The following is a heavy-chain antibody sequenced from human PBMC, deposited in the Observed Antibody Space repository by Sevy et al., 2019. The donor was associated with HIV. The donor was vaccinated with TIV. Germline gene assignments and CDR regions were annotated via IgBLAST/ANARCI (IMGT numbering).Heavy chain of an antibody. CDR2: LSYDDSDE. J-gene: IGHJ4*02. D-gene: IGHD3-10*01. V-gene: IGHV3-30-3*02. Sequence: GGFLRLSCAASGFIFSTSPMHWVRQAPGKGLECLAILSYDDSDENYADSVKGRFTISRDNSKNTLYLQMNSLRTEDTAVYYCAKDDLGSIDYWGQGTLVTVSS. CDR1: GFIFSTSP. CDR3: AKDDLGSIDY.